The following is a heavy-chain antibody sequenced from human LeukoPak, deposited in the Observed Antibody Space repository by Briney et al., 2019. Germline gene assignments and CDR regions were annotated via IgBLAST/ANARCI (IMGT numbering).Heavy chain of an antibody. Sequence: SETLSLTCTVSGGSISSYYWSWIRQPPGKGLEWIGYIYYSGSTNYNPSLKSRVTISVDTSKNQFSLKLSSVTAADTAVYYCARHRRYDSSGYYLYNWFDPWGQGTLVTVSS. CDR3: ARHRRYDSSGYYLYNWFDP. CDR1: GGSISSYY. J-gene: IGHJ5*02. V-gene: IGHV4-59*08. CDR2: IYYSGST. D-gene: IGHD3-22*01.